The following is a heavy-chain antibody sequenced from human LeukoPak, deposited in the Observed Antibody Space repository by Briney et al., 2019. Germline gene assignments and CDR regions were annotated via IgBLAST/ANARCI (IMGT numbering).Heavy chain of an antibody. D-gene: IGHD3-10*01. CDR1: GFTFSTYS. Sequence: GGSLRLSCAASGFTFSTYSMNWVRQAPGKGLEWISYIGANSAIFHADSVKGRFTISSDNAKNSLSLQMNSLRDDDTALYYCAREGYYGAFDIWGQGTMVTVSS. V-gene: IGHV3-48*02. CDR2: IGANSAI. J-gene: IGHJ3*02. CDR3: AREGYYGAFDI.